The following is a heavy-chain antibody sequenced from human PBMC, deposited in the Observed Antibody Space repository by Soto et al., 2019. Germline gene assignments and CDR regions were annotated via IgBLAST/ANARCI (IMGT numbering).Heavy chain of an antibody. CDR2: IIPMFGTA. CDR1: GDTFSSYA. CDR3: ARVGPAHYYDSSGYYSPLDY. D-gene: IGHD3-22*01. J-gene: IGHJ4*02. V-gene: IGHV1-69*01. Sequence: QVQLVQSGAEVQKPGSSVKVSCKASGDTFSSYAINWVRQAPGQGLEWMGGIIPMFGTANYAQKFKGRVTINAGESTSTVYMELSSLRSEDTAVYYCARVGPAHYYDSSGYYSPLDYWGQGTLVTVSS.